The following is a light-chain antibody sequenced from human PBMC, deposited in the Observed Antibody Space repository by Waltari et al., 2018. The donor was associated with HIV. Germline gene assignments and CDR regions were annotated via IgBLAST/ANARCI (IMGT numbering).Light chain of an antibody. CDR2: WAS. CDR1: QSISHNSNNRNY. CDR3: QQYFTFPRT. V-gene: IGKV4-1*01. Sequence: DIVMTQSPDSLAVSLGERATINCKSSQSISHNSNNRNYLNWYQQKVGQPPKLLIYWASTRESGVSDRFSGSGSETDFTLTISSLQAEDVAVYYCQQYFTFPRTFGQETRLEIK. J-gene: IGKJ2*02.